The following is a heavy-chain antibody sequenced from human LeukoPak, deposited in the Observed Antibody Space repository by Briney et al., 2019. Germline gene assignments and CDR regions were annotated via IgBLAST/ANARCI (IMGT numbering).Heavy chain of an antibody. CDR3: ARDYGDYVLSFDY. Sequence: ASVKVSCTTSGYTFGDYYIHWLRQAPGQGLEWMGWINPNSGGTNYAQKFQGRVTMTRDTSISTAYMELSRLRSDDTAVYYCARDYGDYVLSFDYWGQGTLVTVSS. CDR2: INPNSGGT. CDR1: GYTFGDYY. J-gene: IGHJ4*02. V-gene: IGHV1-2*02. D-gene: IGHD4-17*01.